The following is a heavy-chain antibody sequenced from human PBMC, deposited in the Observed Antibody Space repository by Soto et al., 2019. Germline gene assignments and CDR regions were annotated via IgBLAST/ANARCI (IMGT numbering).Heavy chain of an antibody. CDR1: GYTFTGYY. D-gene: IGHD6-19*01. Sequence: ASVKVSCKASGYTFTGYYMHWARQAPGQGLEWMGWINPNSGGTNYAQKFQGRVTMTRDTSISTAYMELSRLRSDDTAVYYCAREDPIAVAGFDYWGQGTLVTVSS. CDR3: AREDPIAVAGFDY. V-gene: IGHV1-2*02. J-gene: IGHJ4*02. CDR2: INPNSGGT.